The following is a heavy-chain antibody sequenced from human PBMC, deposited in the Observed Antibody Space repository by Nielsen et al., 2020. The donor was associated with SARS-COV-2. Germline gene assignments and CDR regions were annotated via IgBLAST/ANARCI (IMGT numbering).Heavy chain of an antibody. V-gene: IGHV4-59*12. J-gene: IGHJ4*02. D-gene: IGHD3-16*02. CDR2: ICYSGNT. CDR1: GDSISNYC. Sequence: SETLSLTCTVSGDSISNYCWSWIRQPPGKGLEWIGDICYSGNTNYNPSLKSRVTISVDTSKNQFSLKLSSVTAADTAVYYCARGRLYSFGGVIARYFDYWGQGTLVTVSS. CDR3: ARGRLYSFGGVIARYFDY.